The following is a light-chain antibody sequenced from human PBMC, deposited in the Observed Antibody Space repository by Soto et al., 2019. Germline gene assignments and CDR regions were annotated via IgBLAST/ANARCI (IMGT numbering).Light chain of an antibody. CDR3: QQYNSYSRT. J-gene: IGKJ1*01. CDR2: DAS. V-gene: IGKV3-15*01. Sequence: EIVMTQSPVTLSVSPGERTTLSCRASQSVSSNLAWYQQRPGQAPRLLIYDASTRATGIPSRFSGSGSGTEFTLTISSLQPDDFATYYCQQYNSYSRTFGQGTKVDIK. CDR1: QSVSSN.